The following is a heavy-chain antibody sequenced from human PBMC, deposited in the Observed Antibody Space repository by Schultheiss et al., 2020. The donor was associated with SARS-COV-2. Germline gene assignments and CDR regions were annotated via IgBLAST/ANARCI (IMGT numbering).Heavy chain of an antibody. CDR1: GFTFSSYA. J-gene: IGHJ3*01. CDR3: AGSHGAFNV. V-gene: IGHV3-33*03. Sequence: GGSLRLSCAASGFTFSSYAMHWVRQAPGKGLEWVAVIWYDGSNKYYADSVKGRFTISRDNAKNSLYLQMNSLRAEDTAIYYCAGSHGAFNVWGQGTMVTVSS. CDR2: IWYDGSNK. D-gene: IGHD6-19*01.